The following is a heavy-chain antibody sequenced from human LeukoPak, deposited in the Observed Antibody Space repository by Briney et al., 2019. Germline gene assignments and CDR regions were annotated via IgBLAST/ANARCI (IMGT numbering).Heavy chain of an antibody. CDR2: IYTTGST. CDR3: AKGNPFYDY. CDR1: GGSISSNNYY. V-gene: IGHV4-39*07. Sequence: SETLSLTCSVSGGSISSNNYYWGWIRQPPGKGLEWIGNIYTTGSTYYSPSLKSRVIISLDTSKNQFSLTLSSVTAADTAVYYCAKGNPFYDYWGQGTLVTVSS. J-gene: IGHJ4*02. D-gene: IGHD5/OR15-5a*01.